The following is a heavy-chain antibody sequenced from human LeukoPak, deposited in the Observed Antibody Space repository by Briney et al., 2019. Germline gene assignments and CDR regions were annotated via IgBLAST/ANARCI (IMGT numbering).Heavy chain of an antibody. Sequence: GGSLRLSCAASGFTFSNYAMSWVRQAPGKGLEWVSVISGSGGSTYYVDSVQGRFTISRDNSENTLFLQMDSLRAEDTAVYYCAKGGFGRPFDYWGQGTLVTVSS. J-gene: IGHJ4*02. CDR3: AKGGFGRPFDY. D-gene: IGHD3-10*01. CDR1: GFTFSNYA. V-gene: IGHV3-23*01. CDR2: ISGSGGST.